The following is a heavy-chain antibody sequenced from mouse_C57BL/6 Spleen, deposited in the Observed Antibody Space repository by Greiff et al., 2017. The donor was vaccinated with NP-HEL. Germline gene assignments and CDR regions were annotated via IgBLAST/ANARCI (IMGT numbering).Heavy chain of an antibody. CDR1: GFTFSSYA. CDR3: TRYDGYYGGFAY. V-gene: IGHV5-9-1*02. J-gene: IGHJ3*01. D-gene: IGHD2-3*01. Sequence: EVNVVESGEGLVKPGGSLKLSCAASGFTFSSYAMSWVRQTPEKRLEWVAYISSGGDYIYYADTVKGRFTISRDNARNTLYLQMSSLKSEDTAMYYCTRYDGYYGGFAYWGQGTLVTVSA. CDR2: ISSGGDYI.